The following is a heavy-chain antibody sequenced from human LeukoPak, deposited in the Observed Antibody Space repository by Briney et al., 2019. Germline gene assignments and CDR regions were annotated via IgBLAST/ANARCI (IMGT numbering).Heavy chain of an antibody. Sequence: GRSLRLSCAASGFTFSNHGMHWVRQAPGKGLEWLAVKSYDGSNEYYADSVKGRITISRDNVKNTVYLQMNSLRAEDTAVYYCARPRGCGSSRCNNFDYWGQGTLVTVSS. V-gene: IGHV3-33*05. D-gene: IGHD2-2*01. CDR3: ARPRGCGSSRCNNFDY. CDR2: KSYDGSNE. J-gene: IGHJ4*02. CDR1: GFTFSNHG.